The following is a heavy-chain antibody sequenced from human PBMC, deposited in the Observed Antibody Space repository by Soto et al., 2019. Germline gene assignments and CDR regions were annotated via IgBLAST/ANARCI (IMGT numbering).Heavy chain of an antibody. V-gene: IGHV3-23*01. D-gene: IGHD6-19*01. CDR3: AKVYSSGWSRGAFDI. J-gene: IGHJ3*02. CDR1: GFTFSSYA. CDR2: ISGSGGST. Sequence: GGSLRLSCAASGFTFSSYAMSWVHEAPGKGLEWVSAISGSGGSTYYADSVKGRFTISRDNSKNTLYLQMNSLRAEDTAVYYCAKVYSSGWSRGAFDIWGQGTMVTVSS.